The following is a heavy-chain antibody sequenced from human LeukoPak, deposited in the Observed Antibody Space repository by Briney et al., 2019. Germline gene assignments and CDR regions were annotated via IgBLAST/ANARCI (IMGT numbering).Heavy chain of an antibody. J-gene: IGHJ6*02. Sequence: GASAKVSCKASGYTFTSYDINWVRQATGQGLEWMGWMNPNSGNTGYAQKFQGRVTMTRNTSISTAYMELSSLRSEDTAVYYCAREVDVDTALAYGMDVWGQGTTVTVSS. CDR3: AREVDVDTALAYGMDV. CDR2: MNPNSGNT. D-gene: IGHD5-18*01. CDR1: GYTFTSYD. V-gene: IGHV1-8*01.